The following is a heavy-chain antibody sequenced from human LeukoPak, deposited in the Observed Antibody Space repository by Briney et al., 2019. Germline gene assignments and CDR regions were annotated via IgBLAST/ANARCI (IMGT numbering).Heavy chain of an antibody. CDR2: IYTSGST. Sequence: PPETLSLTCTVSGGSISSGSYYWSWIRQPAGKGLERIGRIYTSGSTNYNPSLKSRVTLSIDTSKNQFSLKLSSVTAADTAVYYCARGWSGFDPFDYWGQGTLVTVSS. CDR1: GGSISSGSYY. CDR3: ARGWSGFDPFDY. J-gene: IGHJ4*02. V-gene: IGHV4-61*02. D-gene: IGHD3-3*01.